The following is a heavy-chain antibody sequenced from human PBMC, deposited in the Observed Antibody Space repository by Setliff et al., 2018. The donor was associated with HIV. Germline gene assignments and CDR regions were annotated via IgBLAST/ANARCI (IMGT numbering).Heavy chain of an antibody. V-gene: IGHV4-31*03. J-gene: IGHJ6*03. CDR1: GGSISSGGYY. Sequence: SETLSLTCTVSGGSISSGGYYWSWIRQHPGMGLEWIGYIYYSGSTYYNPSLKSRVTISGDTSKNQFSLKLSSVTAADTAVYYCARGIAAAGIYYYYYMDVWGKGTTVTVSS. D-gene: IGHD6-13*01. CDR3: ARGIAAAGIYYYYYMDV. CDR2: IYYSGST.